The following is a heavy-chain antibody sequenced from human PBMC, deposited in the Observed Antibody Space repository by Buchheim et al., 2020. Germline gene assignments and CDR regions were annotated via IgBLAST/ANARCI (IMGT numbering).Heavy chain of an antibody. CDR2: ITERSSII. CDR1: GFSFSNYN. V-gene: IGHV3-48*01. Sequence: EVQLVESGGGLVQRGGSLRLSCAASGFSFSNYNMNWVRQAPGEGLEWVSYITERSSIIYYADSVRGRFTVSRANAQNSLYLQMDSLRAEDTAVYYCVRGDYYGDYFDYWGQGTL. D-gene: IGHD3-22*01. CDR3: VRGDYYGDYFDY. J-gene: IGHJ4*02.